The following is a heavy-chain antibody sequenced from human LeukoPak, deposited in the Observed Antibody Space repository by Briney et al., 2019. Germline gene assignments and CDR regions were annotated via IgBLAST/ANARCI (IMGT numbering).Heavy chain of an antibody. CDR3: ARGRYCSSTSCYAGLVDTAMVYHDY. CDR1: GGSFSGYY. D-gene: IGHD2-2*01. J-gene: IGHJ4*02. Sequence: SETLSLTCAVYGGSFSGYYWSWIRQPPGKGLGWIGEINHSGSTNYNPSLKSRVTISVDTSKNQFSLKLSSVTAADTAVYYCARGRYCSSTSCYAGLVDTAMVYHDYWGQGTLVTVSS. CDR2: INHSGST. V-gene: IGHV4-34*01.